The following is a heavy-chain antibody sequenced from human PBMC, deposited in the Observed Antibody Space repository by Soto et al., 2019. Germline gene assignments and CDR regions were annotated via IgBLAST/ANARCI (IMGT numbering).Heavy chain of an antibody. CDR1: GFTFSSYA. CDR2: ISYDGSNK. J-gene: IGHJ4*02. CDR3: AREEMGQWLAPFDY. D-gene: IGHD6-19*01. Sequence: PGGSLRLSCAASGFTFSSYAMDWVRQAPGKGLEWVAVISYDGSNKYYADSVKGRFTISRDNSKNTLYLQMNSLRAEDTAVYYCAREEMGQWLAPFDYWXQGTLVTVSS. V-gene: IGHV3-30-3*01.